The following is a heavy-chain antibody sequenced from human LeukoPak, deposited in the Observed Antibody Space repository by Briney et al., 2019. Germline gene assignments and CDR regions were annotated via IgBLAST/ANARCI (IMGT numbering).Heavy chain of an antibody. Sequence: ASVKVSCKASGYTFTSYAMHWVRQAPGQRLEWMGWINAGNGNTKYSQKFQGRVTITRDTSASTAYMELSNLRSEDTAVYYCARARITMVRGVIRNWFDPWGQGTLVTVSS. CDR3: ARARITMVRGVIRNWFDP. CDR2: INAGNGNT. D-gene: IGHD3-10*01. J-gene: IGHJ5*02. CDR1: GYTFTSYA. V-gene: IGHV1-3*01.